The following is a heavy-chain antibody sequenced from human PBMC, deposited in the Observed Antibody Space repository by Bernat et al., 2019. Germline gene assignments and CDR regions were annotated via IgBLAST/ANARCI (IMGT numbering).Heavy chain of an antibody. Sequence: EVQLVESGGGLVQPGRSLRLSCAASGFTFDDYAMHWVRQAPGKGLEWVSGISWNSGSIGYADSVKGRFTISRDNAKNSLYLQMNSLRAEDTALYYCAKAMDVWGKGTTVTVSS. CDR2: ISWNSGSI. CDR1: GFTFDDYA. V-gene: IGHV3-9*01. J-gene: IGHJ6*03. CDR3: AKAMDV.